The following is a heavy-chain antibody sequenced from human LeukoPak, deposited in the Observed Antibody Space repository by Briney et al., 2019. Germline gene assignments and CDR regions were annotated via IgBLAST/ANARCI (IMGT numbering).Heavy chain of an antibody. D-gene: IGHD3-22*01. CDR3: ARIGYDSSGYYGY. CDR1: GYTFTGYY. CDR2: INPNSGGT. Sequence: GASVKVSCKASGYTFTGYYMHWVRQAPGQGLEWMGWINPNSGGTNYAQKFQGRVTMTRDTSISTAYMELSRLRFDDTAVYYCARIGYDSSGYYGYWGQGTLVTVSS. J-gene: IGHJ4*02. V-gene: IGHV1-2*02.